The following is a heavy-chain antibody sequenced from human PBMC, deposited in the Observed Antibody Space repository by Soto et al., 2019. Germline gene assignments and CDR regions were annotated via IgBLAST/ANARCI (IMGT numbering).Heavy chain of an antibody. V-gene: IGHV3-23*01. CDR3: AKDQSTMIVVAPLI. Sequence: GESLKISCAASGFTFSSYAMSWVRQAPGKGLEWVSAISGSGGSTYYADSVKGRFTISRDNSKNTLYLQMNSLRAEDTAVYYCAKDQSTMIVVAPLIGGQGTLVTVSS. J-gene: IGHJ4*02. CDR2: ISGSGGST. CDR1: GFTFSSYA. D-gene: IGHD3-22*01.